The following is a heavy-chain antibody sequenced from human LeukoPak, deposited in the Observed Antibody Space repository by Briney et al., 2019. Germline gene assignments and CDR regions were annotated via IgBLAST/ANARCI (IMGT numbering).Heavy chain of an antibody. CDR2: IKSKTDGGTT. CDR3: TTDFSYGSGSYYKGN. CDR1: GFTFSSYS. Sequence: GGSLRLSCAASGFTFSSYSMNWVRQAPGKGLEWVGRIKSKTDGGTTDYAAPVKGRFTISRDDSKNTLYLQMNSLKTEDTAVYYCTTDFSYGSGSYYKGNWGQGTLVTVSS. V-gene: IGHV3-15*01. D-gene: IGHD3-10*01. J-gene: IGHJ4*02.